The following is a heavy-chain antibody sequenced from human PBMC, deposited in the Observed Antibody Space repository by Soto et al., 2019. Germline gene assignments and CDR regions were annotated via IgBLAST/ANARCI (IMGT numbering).Heavy chain of an antibody. CDR2: FDPEDGET. J-gene: IGHJ3*02. V-gene: IGHV1-24*01. CDR3: ATDPVRGWYRGAFDI. CDR1: GYTLTELS. D-gene: IGHD6-19*01. Sequence: GASVKVSCKVSGYTLTELSMHCVRQAPGKGLEWMGGFDPEDGETIYAQKFQGRVTMTEDTSTDTAYMELSSLRSEDTAVYYCATDPVRGWYRGAFDIWGQGTMVTVSS.